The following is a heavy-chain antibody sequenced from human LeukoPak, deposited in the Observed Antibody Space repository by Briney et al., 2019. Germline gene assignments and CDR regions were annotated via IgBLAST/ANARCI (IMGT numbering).Heavy chain of an antibody. CDR2: INHSGFT. J-gene: IGHJ6*04. D-gene: IGHD3-10*01. CDR3: ARVQASYYYGSGSYRGRGYYYAMDV. Sequence: SETLSLTCAVYGGSFSGYYSSWIRQPPGKGLEWIGEINHSGFTNYNPSLKSRVTISVDTSKNQFSLKLSSVTAADTAVYYCARVQASYYYGSGSYRGRGYYYAMDVWGKGTTVTVSS. V-gene: IGHV4-34*01. CDR1: GGSFSGYY.